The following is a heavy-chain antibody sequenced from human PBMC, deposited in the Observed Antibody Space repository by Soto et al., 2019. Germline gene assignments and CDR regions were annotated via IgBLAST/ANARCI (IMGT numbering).Heavy chain of an antibody. Sequence: PGGSLRLSCVASGFTFSSYWMHWVRQAPRKGLVWVSRINSDGSTTNYADSVKGRFTISRDNAKNSLYLQMNGLRAEDTALYYCARDPDAEYSGNYHTPRSLDSWGQGTQVTVSS. D-gene: IGHD1-26*01. V-gene: IGHV3-74*01. J-gene: IGHJ4*02. CDR3: ARDPDAEYSGNYHTPRSLDS. CDR1: GFTFSSYW. CDR2: INSDGSTT.